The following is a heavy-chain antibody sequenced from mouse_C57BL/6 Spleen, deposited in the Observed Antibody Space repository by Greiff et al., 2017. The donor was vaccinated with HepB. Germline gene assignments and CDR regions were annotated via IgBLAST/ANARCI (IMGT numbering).Heavy chain of an antibody. CDR1: GYTFTSYW. CDR3: ARGSLMDY. J-gene: IGHJ4*01. V-gene: IGHV1-64*01. Sequence: VQLQQSGAELVKPGASVKLSCKASGYTFTSYWMHWVKPRTGQGLVWIGMIHPNSGSTNYNEKFKSKATLTVDKSSSTNYMQLSSLTSEDSADYYGARGSLMDYWGQGTSVTGYS. CDR2: IHPNSGST.